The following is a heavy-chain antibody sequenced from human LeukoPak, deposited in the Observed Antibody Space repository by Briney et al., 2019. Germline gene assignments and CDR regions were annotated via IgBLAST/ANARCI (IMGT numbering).Heavy chain of an antibody. J-gene: IGHJ4*02. CDR1: GYTFTTYY. D-gene: IGHD3-3*01. CDR2: INPSVGST. V-gene: IGHV1-46*01. Sequence: ASVKVSCKASGYTFTTYYMNWVRQAPGQGFEWMGIINPSVGSTSYAQKFQGRVTMTRDTSTSTVYMELSSLRSEGTAVYYCVRGGYDFSSGYYPSRWGQGTLVTVSS. CDR3: VRGGYDFSSGYYPSR.